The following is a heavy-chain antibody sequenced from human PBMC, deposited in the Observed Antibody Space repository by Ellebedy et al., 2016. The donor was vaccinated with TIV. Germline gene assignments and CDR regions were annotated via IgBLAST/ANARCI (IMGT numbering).Heavy chain of an antibody. D-gene: IGHD4-17*01. V-gene: IGHV3-66*01. J-gene: IGHJ4*02. Sequence: GESLKISCAASGFIVSYNYMSWVRQAPGKGLEWVSIIYSGCSTYYADSVKGRFTISRDNSKNTLYLQMNSLSAEDTAVYFCARGISRYGDPNHYFDYWGQGTLVTVSS. CDR1: GFIVSYNY. CDR2: IYSGCST. CDR3: ARGISRYGDPNHYFDY.